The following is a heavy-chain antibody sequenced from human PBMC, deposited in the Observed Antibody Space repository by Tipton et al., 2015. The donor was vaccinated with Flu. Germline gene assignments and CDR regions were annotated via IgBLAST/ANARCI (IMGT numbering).Heavy chain of an antibody. CDR2: ISHSGRT. V-gene: IGHV4-38-2*01. CDR3: ARSTYYYGSGSSDY. D-gene: IGHD3-10*01. J-gene: IGHJ4*02. CDR1: DYSISSGYY. Sequence: LRLSCAVSDYSISSGYYWGWIRPPPGKGLEWIGCISHSGRTYYNPSLKSRVTISVDTAKNQFSQRLSSVTAADTAVYYCARSTYYYGSGSSDYWGQGTLVTVSS.